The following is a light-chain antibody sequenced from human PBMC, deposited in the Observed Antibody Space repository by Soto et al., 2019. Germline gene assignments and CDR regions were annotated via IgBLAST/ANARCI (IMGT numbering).Light chain of an antibody. CDR2: EVS. CDR1: TSDVGGYNY. J-gene: IGLJ1*01. V-gene: IGLV2-14*01. Sequence: QSVLTQPASVSGSPGQSITISCTGTTSDVGGYNYVSWYQQHPGKVPKLLIHEVSNRPSGVSDRFSGSKSGNTASLTISGLQAEDEADYYCLSTTSRISYVFGTGTKVTVL. CDR3: LSTTSRISYV.